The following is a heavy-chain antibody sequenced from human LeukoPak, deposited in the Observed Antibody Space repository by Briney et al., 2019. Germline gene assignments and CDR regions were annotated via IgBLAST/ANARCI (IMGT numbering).Heavy chain of an antibody. CDR2: INPNSGGT. J-gene: IGHJ6*03. CDR1: GYAFTGYY. D-gene: IGHD2/OR15-2a*01. V-gene: IGHV1-2*02. CDR3: AKDRNYYMDV. Sequence: ASVKVSCKASGYAFTGYYIHWVRQAPGQGLEWMGWINPNSGGTNYAQKFQGRVTMTRDTSFSTAYMELSRLTSDDMAVYYCAKDRNYYMDVWGKGTTVTVSS.